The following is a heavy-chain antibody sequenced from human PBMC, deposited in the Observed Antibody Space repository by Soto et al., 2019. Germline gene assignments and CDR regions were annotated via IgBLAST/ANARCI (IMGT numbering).Heavy chain of an antibody. D-gene: IGHD2-15*01. V-gene: IGHV1-18*01. Sequence: QGQLLQSGGEVKKPGAAVKVSCKASGYTFTTFGIGWVRQAPGQGLEWMGWISADSGNTEYPEKLQGRVTMTIDTSTSTTYMELRSLRSDDTAVYYCARAFCSGGSCYLDYWGQGALVTVSS. CDR3: ARAFCSGGSCYLDY. J-gene: IGHJ4*02. CDR1: GYTFTTFG. CDR2: ISADSGNT.